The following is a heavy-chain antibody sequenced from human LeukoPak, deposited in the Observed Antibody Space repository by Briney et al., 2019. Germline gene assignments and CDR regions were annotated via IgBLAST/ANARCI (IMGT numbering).Heavy chain of an antibody. CDR2: IWYDGNKK. V-gene: IGHV3-33*01. CDR1: GFTFSSYG. Sequence: PGRSLRLSCAASGFTFSSYGLHWVRQAPGKGLEWVAVIWYDGNKKYYADSVKGRFTISRDNSKNTLYLQMNSLRAEDTAVYYCARGQLLFDYWGQGTLVTASS. D-gene: IGHD2-2*01. CDR3: ARGQLLFDY. J-gene: IGHJ4*02.